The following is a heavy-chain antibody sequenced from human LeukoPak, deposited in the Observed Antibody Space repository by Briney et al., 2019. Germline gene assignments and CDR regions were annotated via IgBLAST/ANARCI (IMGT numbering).Heavy chain of an antibody. J-gene: IGHJ4*02. CDR1: GGSISNYY. CDR2: IYYTGST. Sequence: SETLSLTCTVSGGSISNYYWSWIRQPPGKGLEWIGYIYYTGSTNYNPSLTSRVNISVDTSKNQFSLNLTSVTAADPAVYYCARWGSIAVARFDYWGQGTLVTVSS. V-gene: IGHV4-59*01. CDR3: ARWGSIAVARFDY. D-gene: IGHD6-6*01.